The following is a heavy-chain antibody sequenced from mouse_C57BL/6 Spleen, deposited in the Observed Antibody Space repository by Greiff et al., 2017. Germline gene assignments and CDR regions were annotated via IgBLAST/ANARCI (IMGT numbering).Heavy chain of an antibody. Sequence: QVQLQQSGAELVRPGASVKLSCKASGYTFTDYYINWVKQRPGQGLEWIARIYPGSGNTYYNEKFKGKATLTAEKSSSTAYMQLSSLTSEDSAVYFCARFLPDAMDYWGQGTSVTVSS. CDR3: ARFLPDAMDY. D-gene: IGHD2-10*01. J-gene: IGHJ4*01. CDR1: GYTFTDYY. V-gene: IGHV1-76*01. CDR2: IYPGSGNT.